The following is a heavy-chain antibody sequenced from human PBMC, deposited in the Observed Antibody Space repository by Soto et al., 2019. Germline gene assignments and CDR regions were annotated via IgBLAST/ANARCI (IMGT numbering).Heavy chain of an antibody. D-gene: IGHD1-26*01. CDR3: ATQEVGGSYVYTFDP. CDR1: GGSISSSNYY. V-gene: IGHV4-39*01. Sequence: QLQLQESGPGLVKPSETLSLTCTVSGGSISSSNYYWGWIRQPPGKGLEWIGSIYYNGSTYYNPSLKSRVTISVDTSKNQFSLKLSSVTAADAAVYYCATQEVGGSYVYTFDPWGQGTLVTVSS. CDR2: IYYNGST. J-gene: IGHJ5*02.